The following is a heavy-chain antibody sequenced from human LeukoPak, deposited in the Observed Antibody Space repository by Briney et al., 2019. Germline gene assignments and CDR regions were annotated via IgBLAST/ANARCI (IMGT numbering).Heavy chain of an antibody. J-gene: IGHJ4*02. D-gene: IGHD4-23*01. V-gene: IGHV4-34*01. CDR1: GGSFSGYY. Sequence: SETLSLTCPVYGGSFSGYYWSWIRQPPAKGLEWIGEINHSGSTNYNPSLKSRVTISVDTSKNQFSLKLSSVTAADTAVYYCARDHYGGNGGSGYWGQGTLVTVSS. CDR3: ARDHYGGNGGSGY. CDR2: INHSGST.